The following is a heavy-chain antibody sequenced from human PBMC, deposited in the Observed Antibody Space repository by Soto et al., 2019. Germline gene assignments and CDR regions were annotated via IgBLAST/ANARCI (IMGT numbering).Heavy chain of an antibody. V-gene: IGHV3-30*04. J-gene: IGHJ4*02. CDR1: GFIFKNYA. Sequence: GGSLRLSCAVSGFIFKNYALNWVRQAPGKGLEWVASITRDGYNKYYADSVKGRFTISRDNSKNTLSLQMTALRVEDASVYYWTKSSGGSSSVGMDYWGPGTLVTVSS. D-gene: IGHD6-6*01. CDR3: TKSSGGSSSVGMDY. CDR2: ITRDGYNK.